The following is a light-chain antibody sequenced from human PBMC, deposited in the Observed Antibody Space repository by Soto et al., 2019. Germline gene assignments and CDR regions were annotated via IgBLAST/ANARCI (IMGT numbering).Light chain of an antibody. CDR3: QKYNSAPWT. CDR2: SAS. CDR1: QAISNY. V-gene: IGKV1-27*01. J-gene: IGKJ1*01. Sequence: DIQMTQSPSSLSASVGDRVTITCRASQAISNYLAWYQQKPGKGPKLLIYSASTLQSGVPSRFSGSGSGTDFTLTFSSLQPEDVATYYCQKYNSAPWTFGQGTKVEIK.